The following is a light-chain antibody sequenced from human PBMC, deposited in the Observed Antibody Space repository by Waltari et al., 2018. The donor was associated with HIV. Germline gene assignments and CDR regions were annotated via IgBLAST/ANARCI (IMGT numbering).Light chain of an antibody. CDR2: DND. J-gene: IGLJ2*01. V-gene: IGLV1-51*01. CDR1: HSNLEKNF. CDR3: GSWDSRLSGVV. Sequence: QSVLTQPPSVSAAPGQRVTISCSGSHSNLEKNFVSWYQRPPGTAPKLLIYDNDVRPSGISDRFSGSKSGTSATLGITGLQTGDEATYYCGSWDSRLSGVVFGGGTRLTV.